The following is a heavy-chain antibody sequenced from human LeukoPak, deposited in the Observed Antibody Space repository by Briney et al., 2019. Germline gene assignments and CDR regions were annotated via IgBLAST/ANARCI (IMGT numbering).Heavy chain of an antibody. CDR1: GGSFSGYY. D-gene: IGHD4-11*01. J-gene: IGHJ4*02. Sequence: PSGTLSLTCAVYGGSFSGYYWSWIRQPPGKGLEWIGEINHSGSTNYNPSLMGRVTISLDTSKNHFSLNLSSVTAADTAVYYCARGQGTVTTHWGQGTLVTVSS. CDR2: INHSGST. CDR3: ARGQGTVTTH. V-gene: IGHV4-34*01.